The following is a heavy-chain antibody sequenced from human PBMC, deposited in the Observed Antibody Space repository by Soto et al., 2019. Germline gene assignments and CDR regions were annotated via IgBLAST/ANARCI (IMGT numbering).Heavy chain of an antibody. Sequence: SVKVSCKASGGTFSSYAISWVRQAPGQGLEWMGGIIPIFGTANYAQKFQGRVTITADESTSTAYMELSSLRSEDTAVYYCARAIRDGYKNGAFDIWGQGTMVTVSS. CDR1: GGTFSSYA. V-gene: IGHV1-69*13. D-gene: IGHD5-12*01. CDR3: ARAIRDGYKNGAFDI. J-gene: IGHJ3*02. CDR2: IIPIFGTA.